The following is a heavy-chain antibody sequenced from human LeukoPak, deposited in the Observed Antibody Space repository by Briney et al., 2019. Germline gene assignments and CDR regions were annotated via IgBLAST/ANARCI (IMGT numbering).Heavy chain of an antibody. CDR2: IYYSGST. J-gene: IGHJ4*02. CDR3: ARVPWGYFDY. V-gene: IGHV4-59*01. D-gene: IGHD7-27*01. Sequence: PSETLSLTCTVSGGSISSYYWSWIRQPPGKGLEWIGYIYYSGSTNYNPSLKSRVTISVDTSKNQFSLKLSSVPAADTAVYYCARVPWGYFDYWGQGTLVTVSS. CDR1: GGSISSYY.